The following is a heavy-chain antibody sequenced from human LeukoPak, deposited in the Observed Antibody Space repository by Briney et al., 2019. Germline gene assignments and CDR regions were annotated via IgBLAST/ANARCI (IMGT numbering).Heavy chain of an antibody. J-gene: IGHJ4*02. CDR3: ARDYRRNHARIAAAGF. Sequence: GRSLRLSCAASGFTFSSHGMHWVRQAPGKGLEWVAVIWYDGSNKYYADSVKGRFTISRDNSKNTLYLQMNSLRAEDTAVYYCARDYRRNHARIAAAGFWGQGTLVTVSS. D-gene: IGHD6-13*01. CDR1: GFTFSSHG. CDR2: IWYDGSNK. V-gene: IGHV3-33*01.